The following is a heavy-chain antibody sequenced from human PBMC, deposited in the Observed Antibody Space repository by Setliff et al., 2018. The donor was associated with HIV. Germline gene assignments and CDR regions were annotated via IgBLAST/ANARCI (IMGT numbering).Heavy chain of an antibody. V-gene: IGHV3-30*04. CDR3: ARAYGTDPMDY. CDR2: ISYDGTND. D-gene: IGHD1-1*01. Sequence: GSLRLSCTASGFSFRTCAMNWVRQAPGKGLEWVAVISYDGTNDYYADSVKGRFTISRDNSRKTSYLQMSSLRAEDTGVYFCARAYGTDPMDYWGQGTLVTVSS. CDR1: GFSFRTCA. J-gene: IGHJ4*02.